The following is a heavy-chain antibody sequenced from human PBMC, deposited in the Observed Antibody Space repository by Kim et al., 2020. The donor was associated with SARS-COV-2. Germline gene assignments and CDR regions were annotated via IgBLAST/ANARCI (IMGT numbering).Heavy chain of an antibody. J-gene: IGHJ2*01. Sequence: GGSLRLSCAASGFTFSSYDMHWVRQATGKGLEWVSAIGTAGDTYYPGSVKGRFTISRENAKNSLYLQMNSLRAGDTAVYYCARDYSSSWYQGDWYFDLWGRGTLVTVSS. CDR3: ARDYSSSWYQGDWYFDL. V-gene: IGHV3-13*01. D-gene: IGHD6-13*01. CDR1: GFTFSSYD. CDR2: IGTAGDT.